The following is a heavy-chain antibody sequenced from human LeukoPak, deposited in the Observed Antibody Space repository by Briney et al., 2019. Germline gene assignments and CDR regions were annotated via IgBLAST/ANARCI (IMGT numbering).Heavy chain of an antibody. Sequence: GGSLRLSCAASGFTFSDYYMSWIRQAPGKGLEWVSYISSSGSTIYYADSVKGRFTISRGNAKNSLYLQMNSLGAEDTAVYYCASDLDYGDSENYWGQGTLVTVSS. J-gene: IGHJ4*02. CDR1: GFTFSDYY. D-gene: IGHD4-17*01. V-gene: IGHV3-11*04. CDR2: ISSSGSTI. CDR3: ASDLDYGDSENY.